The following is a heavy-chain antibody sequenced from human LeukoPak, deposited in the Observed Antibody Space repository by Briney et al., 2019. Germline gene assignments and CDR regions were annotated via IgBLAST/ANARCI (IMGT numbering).Heavy chain of an antibody. CDR3: ARGELELSRYYYYYYMDV. Sequence: GGSLRLSCAASGFTFSSYAMSWVRQAPGKGLEWVSAISGSGGSTYYADSVKGRFTISRDNSKNTLYLQMNSLRAEDTAVYYCARGELELSRYYYYYYMDVWGKGTTVTVSS. V-gene: IGHV3-23*01. CDR2: ISGSGGST. J-gene: IGHJ6*03. D-gene: IGHD1-7*01. CDR1: GFTFSSYA.